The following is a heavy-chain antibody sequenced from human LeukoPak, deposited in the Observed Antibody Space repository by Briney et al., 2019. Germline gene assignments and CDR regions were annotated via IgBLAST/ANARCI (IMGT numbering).Heavy chain of an antibody. CDR1: GFPFTLYN. D-gene: IGHD2-2*01. CDR2: ISSSTNTI. Sequence: GGSLRLSCEVSGFPFTLYNMNWVRQAPGKGLEWLSYISSSTNTIYYADSVKGRFTISRDNAKNSLYLQMNSLRAEDTAVYYCARGQADCSSTSCYEESPYFDYWGQGTLVTVSS. J-gene: IGHJ4*02. CDR3: ARGQADCSSTSCYEESPYFDY. V-gene: IGHV3-48*04.